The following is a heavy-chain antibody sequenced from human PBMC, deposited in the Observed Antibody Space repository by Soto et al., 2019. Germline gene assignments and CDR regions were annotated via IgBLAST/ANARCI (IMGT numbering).Heavy chain of an antibody. CDR2: FDPEDGET. D-gene: IGHD1-26*01. Sequence: ASVKVSCKVSGYTLTELSMHRVRQAPGKGLEWMGGFDPEDGETIYAQKFQGRVTMTEDTSTDTAYMELSSLRSEDTAVYYCATTHSGSYYGYYYYGMDVWGQGTTVTVSS. CDR3: ATTHSGSYYGYYYYGMDV. J-gene: IGHJ6*02. CDR1: GYTLTELS. V-gene: IGHV1-24*01.